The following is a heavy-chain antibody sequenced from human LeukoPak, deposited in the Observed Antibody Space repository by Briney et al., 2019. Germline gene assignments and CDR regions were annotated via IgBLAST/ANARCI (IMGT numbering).Heavy chain of an antibody. D-gene: IGHD5-12*01. V-gene: IGHV3-23*01. CDR1: GFSFSSYA. Sequence: GGSLRLSCAASGFSFSSYAMSWVHQAPGKGLEWVSTITGGGGSTYYADSVKGRFTISRDNSKDTFYLQMNSLRVEDTAVYYCAKARIAATIYPKEVNFDYWGQGTLVTVSS. CDR3: AKARIAATIYPKEVNFDY. CDR2: ITGGGGST. J-gene: IGHJ4*02.